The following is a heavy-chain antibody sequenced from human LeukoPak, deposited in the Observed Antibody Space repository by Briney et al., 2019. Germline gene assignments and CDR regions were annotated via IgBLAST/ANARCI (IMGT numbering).Heavy chain of an antibody. D-gene: IGHD6-19*01. J-gene: IGHJ5*02. CDR3: ARDLGQAGGSGWPRYNWLDL. Sequence: GASVKVSFKASGYTFTSYYMHWVRQAPGHGLEWMGIMNPSGGTTYYAQKFQGRVTMTRDTSTSTVYMELSSLRSEDTALYYCARDLGQAGGSGWPRYNWLDLWGQGTLVTVSS. V-gene: IGHV1-46*01. CDR2: MNPSGGTT. CDR1: GYTFTSYY.